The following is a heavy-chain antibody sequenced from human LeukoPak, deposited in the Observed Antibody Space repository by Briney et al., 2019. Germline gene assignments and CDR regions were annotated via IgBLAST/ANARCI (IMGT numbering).Heavy chain of an antibody. V-gene: IGHV3-30*03. CDR2: ISYDGSNK. CDR1: GLTFSSYG. CDR3: AILTDY. J-gene: IGHJ4*02. Sequence: PGRSLRLSCAASGLTFSSYGMHWVRQAPGKGLEWVAVISYDGSNKYYADSVKGRFTISRDNSKNTLYLQMNSLRAEDTAVYYCAILTDYWGQGTLVTVSS. D-gene: IGHD2-15*01.